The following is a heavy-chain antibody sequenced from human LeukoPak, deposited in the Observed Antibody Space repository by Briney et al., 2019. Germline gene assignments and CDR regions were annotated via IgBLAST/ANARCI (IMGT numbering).Heavy chain of an antibody. J-gene: IGHJ5*02. D-gene: IGHD3-3*01. CDR3: TRLSYDFWSGYLPTQYNWFDP. V-gene: IGHV4-59*08. Sequence: SETLSLTCTVSGGSMRSYYWSWIRQPPGKGLEWIGYIYYSGSTNYNPSLKSRVTISVDTSKNQFSLKLSSVTAADTAVYYCTRLSYDFWSGYLPTQYNWFDPWGQGTLVTVSS. CDR2: IYYSGST. CDR1: GGSMRSYY.